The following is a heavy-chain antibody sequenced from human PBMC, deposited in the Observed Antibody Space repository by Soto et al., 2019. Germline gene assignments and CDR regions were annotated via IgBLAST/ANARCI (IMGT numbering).Heavy chain of an antibody. CDR3: ARGAAGSHY. CDR2: ISYDGSNK. CDR1: GFTFSSYA. Sequence: QVQLVESGGGVVQPGRSLRLSCAASGFTFSSYAMHWVRQAPGKGLEWVAVISYDGSNKYYADPVKGRFTISRDKFQNTPDWEKNSLKAEDTGWYYHARGAAGSHYLGQGTLGTV. D-gene: IGHD6-25*01. J-gene: IGHJ4*01. V-gene: IGHV3-30-3*01.